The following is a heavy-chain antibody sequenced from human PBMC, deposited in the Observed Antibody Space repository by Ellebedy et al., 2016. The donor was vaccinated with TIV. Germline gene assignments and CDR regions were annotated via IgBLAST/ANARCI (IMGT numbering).Heavy chain of an antibody. CDR1: GFTFSSYA. Sequence: GESLKISCSVSGFTFSSYAMHWVRQAPGKGLQYVSAIGSNGVTTDYADSVEGRFTISRDNSKNTLYLQMSSLKPEDTAVYNCVKPWHSSSWYSNWFDPWGQGTLVIVSS. CDR3: VKPWHSSSWYSNWFDP. J-gene: IGHJ5*02. CDR2: IGSNGVTT. D-gene: IGHD6-13*01. V-gene: IGHV3-64D*09.